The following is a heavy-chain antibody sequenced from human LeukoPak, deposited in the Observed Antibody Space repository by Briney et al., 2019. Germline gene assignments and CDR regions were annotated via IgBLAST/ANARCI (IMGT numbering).Heavy chain of an antibody. J-gene: IGHJ4*02. Sequence: GGSLRLSCAASGFTFSDFYMTWIRQAPGKGLEWVSYISNRGSTIHYADSVRGRFTISRDNAKKSLYLQMNSLRAEDTAVYYCARSADRSGYFREITLYYFDYWGQGTLVTVSP. CDR1: GFTFSDFY. V-gene: IGHV3-11*01. CDR3: ARSADRSGYFREITLYYFDY. CDR2: ISNRGSTI. D-gene: IGHD3-22*01.